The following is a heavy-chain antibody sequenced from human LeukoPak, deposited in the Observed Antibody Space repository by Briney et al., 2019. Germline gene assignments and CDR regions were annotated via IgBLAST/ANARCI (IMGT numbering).Heavy chain of an antibody. D-gene: IGHD6-19*01. J-gene: IGHJ4*02. Sequence: AGGSLRLSCAASGFTFIDYDMHWVRHVIGKGLEWVSAIGIRGDTHYSGSVEGRFTISRENAESSLYLQMNSLRAEDTAVYYCARGGIQVSGIDEFDYWGQGTLVTVSS. V-gene: IGHV3-13*01. CDR2: IGIRGDT. CDR1: GFTFIDYD. CDR3: ARGGIQVSGIDEFDY.